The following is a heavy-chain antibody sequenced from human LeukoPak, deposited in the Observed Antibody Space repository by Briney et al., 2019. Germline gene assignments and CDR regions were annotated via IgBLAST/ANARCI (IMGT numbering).Heavy chain of an antibody. CDR3: ARGDNYGYRY. V-gene: IGHV4-34*01. D-gene: IGHD5-18*01. J-gene: IGHJ4*02. CDR2: INHGGST. Sequence: PSETLSLTCAVYGGSFSGYYWSWIRQPPGKGLEWIGEINHGGSTNYNPSLKSRVTISVDTSKNQFSLKLSSVTAADTAVYYCARGDNYGYRYWGQGTLVTVSS. CDR1: GGSFSGYY.